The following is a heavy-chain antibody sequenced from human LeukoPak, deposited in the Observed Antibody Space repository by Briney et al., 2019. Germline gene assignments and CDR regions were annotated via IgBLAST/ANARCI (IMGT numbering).Heavy chain of an antibody. CDR3: AKSLSSGWSSYYFGH. CDR2: ISYDGSNT. CDR1: GFTFSINA. Sequence: GGSLRLSCAASGFTFSINAMSWVRQAPGKGLEWAAVISYDGSNTYYADSVKGRFTISRDNSKNTLYLQMNSLRPEDTAVYYCAKSLSSGWSSYYFGHWGQGTPVTVSS. V-gene: IGHV3-30*18. D-gene: IGHD6-19*01. J-gene: IGHJ4*02.